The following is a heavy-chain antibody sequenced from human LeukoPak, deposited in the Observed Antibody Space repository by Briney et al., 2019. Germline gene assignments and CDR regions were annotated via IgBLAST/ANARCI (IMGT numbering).Heavy chain of an antibody. CDR3: ARAAYCSSTSCYLTWFDP. D-gene: IGHD2-2*01. V-gene: IGHV4-34*01. CDR1: GGSFSGYY. Sequence: KPSETLSLTCAVYGGSFSGYYWSWIRQPPGKGLEWIGEINHSASTNYNPSFKSRVTISVETSKSKFSLKLSSVTAADTAVYYCARAAYCSSTSCYLTWFDPWGQGTLVTVSS. CDR2: INHSAST. J-gene: IGHJ5*02.